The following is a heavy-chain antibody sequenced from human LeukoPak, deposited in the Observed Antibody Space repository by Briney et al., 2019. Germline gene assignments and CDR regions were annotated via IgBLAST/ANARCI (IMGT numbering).Heavy chain of an antibody. J-gene: IGHJ3*02. CDR1: DGYISTYY. CDR2: IYTTGST. Sequence: PSETLSLTCTVSDGYISTYYWSWIRQPAGKGLEWIGRIYTTGSTNYNPSLKSRVTMSVDTSKNQFSLKLTSVTAADTAVYYCARRNDFDIWGQGTMVTVSS. V-gene: IGHV4-4*07. CDR3: ARRNDFDI.